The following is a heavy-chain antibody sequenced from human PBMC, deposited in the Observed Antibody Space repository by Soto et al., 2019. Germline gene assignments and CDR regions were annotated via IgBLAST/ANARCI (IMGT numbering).Heavy chain of an antibody. Sequence: QLHLQESGPGLVKPSETLSLTCTVSGASISTNTYFWGWIRQPPGKGLEWIGTIHHSRNTYKYPSSETRVTMSVDTSKNQLSLHLRSVSPADTAMYYCAQYYDTVDYWGQGALVTVSS. CDR1: GASISTNTYF. J-gene: IGHJ4*02. CDR2: IHHSRNT. CDR3: AQYYDTVDY. V-gene: IGHV4-39*01. D-gene: IGHD3-22*01.